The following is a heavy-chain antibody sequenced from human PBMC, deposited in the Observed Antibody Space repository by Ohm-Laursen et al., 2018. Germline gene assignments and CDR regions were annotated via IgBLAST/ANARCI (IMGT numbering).Heavy chain of an antibody. CDR1: GFTFDDYA. D-gene: IGHD2-21*01. CDR3: ARYDSRAYYYGMDV. V-gene: IGHV3-9*01. CDR2: ISWNSGSI. Sequence: SLRLSCAASGFTFDDYAMHWVRQAPGKGLEWVSGISWNSGSIGYADSVKGRFTISRDNAKNSLYLEMNSLRAEDTALYYCARYDSRAYYYGMDVWGQGTTVTVSS. J-gene: IGHJ6*02.